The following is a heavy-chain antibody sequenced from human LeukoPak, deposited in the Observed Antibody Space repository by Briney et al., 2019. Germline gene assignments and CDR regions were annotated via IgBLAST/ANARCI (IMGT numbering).Heavy chain of an antibody. J-gene: IGHJ1*01. Sequence: GGSLRLSCAASGFSFSSYAMHWVRQAPGKGLEWVAFIRYDGSPKYYVDSVKGRFTISRDNSKNTLYLQMNSLRTEDTAVYYCAKGGGGYCSSTFCSYAEYFHHWGQGTLVTVSS. CDR3: AKGGGGYCSSTFCSYAEYFHH. V-gene: IGHV3-30*02. D-gene: IGHD2-2*01. CDR2: IRYDGSPK. CDR1: GFSFSSYA.